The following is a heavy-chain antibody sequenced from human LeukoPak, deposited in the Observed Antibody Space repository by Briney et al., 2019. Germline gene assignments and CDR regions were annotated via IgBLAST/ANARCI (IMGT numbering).Heavy chain of an antibody. J-gene: IGHJ6*03. CDR3: ARDQGFSYYYYYMDV. Sequence: PSGTLSLTCAVSGGSISSSYWWTWVRQAPGKGLEWVANINQDGSEKYYVDSVKGRLTISRDNAKNSLYLQMNSLRAEDTAVYYCARDQGFSYYYYYMDVWGKGTTVTVSS. CDR1: GGSISSSYW. CDR2: INQDGSEK. V-gene: IGHV3-7*01. D-gene: IGHD3-3*01.